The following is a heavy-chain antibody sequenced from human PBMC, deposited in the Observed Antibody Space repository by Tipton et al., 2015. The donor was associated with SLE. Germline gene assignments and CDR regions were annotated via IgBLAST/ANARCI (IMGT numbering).Heavy chain of an antibody. CDR1: GGSISSSSYY. J-gene: IGHJ4*02. V-gene: IGHV4-39*07. Sequence: TLSLTCTVSGGSISSSSYYWGWIRQPPGKGLEWIGRIYYSGSSYYNPSLKSRVTISADMSNNHFSLRLTSVTAADTALYFCARRRGVNGPFDYWGQGTLVTVSA. CDR2: IYYSGSS. CDR3: ARRRGVNGPFDY. D-gene: IGHD5/OR15-5a*01.